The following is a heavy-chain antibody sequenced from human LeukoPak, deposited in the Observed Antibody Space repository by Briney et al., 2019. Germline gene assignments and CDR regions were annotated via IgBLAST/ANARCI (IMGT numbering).Heavy chain of an antibody. J-gene: IGHJ4*02. CDR1: GYTFTGYY. CDR3: AREDMVRGVIIMGIDY. V-gene: IGHV1-2*02. CDR2: ISPNSGGT. Sequence: ASVKVSCKASGYTFTGYYMHWVRQAPGQGLEWMGWISPNSGGTNYAQKFQGRVTMTRDTSISTAYMELSRLRSDDTAVYYCAREDMVRGVIIMGIDYWGQGTLATVSS. D-gene: IGHD3-10*01.